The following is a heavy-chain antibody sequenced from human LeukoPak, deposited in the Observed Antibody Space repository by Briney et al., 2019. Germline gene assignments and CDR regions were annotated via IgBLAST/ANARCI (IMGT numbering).Heavy chain of an antibody. J-gene: IGHJ3*01. D-gene: IGHD3-10*01. CDR1: GYTLTELS. V-gene: IGHV1-24*01. CDR2: FDPEDGET. Sequence: ASVKVSCKVSGYTLTELSMHWVRQAPGKGLEWMGGFDPEDGETIYAQKFQGRVTITADKSTSTAYMELSSLRSEDTAVYYCARGTGLRDYYGSGSYGLWGQGTMVTVSS. CDR3: ARGTGLRDYYGSGSYGL.